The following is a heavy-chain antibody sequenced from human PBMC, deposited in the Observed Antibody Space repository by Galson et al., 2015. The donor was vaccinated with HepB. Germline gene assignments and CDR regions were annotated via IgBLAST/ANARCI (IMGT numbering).Heavy chain of an antibody. V-gene: IGHV1-8*01. CDR3: ARGQRGIAARGFYYYYMEV. D-gene: IGHD6-6*01. CDR2: INPNGGNT. CDR1: GYTFTSYD. Sequence: SVKVSCKASGYTFTSYDINWVRQAPGQGLEWMGWINPNGGNTGYAQKFQSRVTMTRNTSISTAYMELSSLTSEDTAVYYCARGQRGIAARGFYYYYMEVWGTGTTVTVSS. J-gene: IGHJ6*03.